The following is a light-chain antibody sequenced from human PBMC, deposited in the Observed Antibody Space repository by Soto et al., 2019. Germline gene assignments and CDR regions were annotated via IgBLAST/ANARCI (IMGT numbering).Light chain of an antibody. Sequence: QSALTQPPSVSGAPGQRVTISCTGSSANIGAGYDVHWYQQLPGTAPKLLIYGNSNRPSGVPDRFSGSKSGTSASLAITGLQAEDEADYCCQSYDSSLSGFYVFGTGTKLTVL. CDR3: QSYDSSLSGFYV. J-gene: IGLJ1*01. CDR2: GNS. V-gene: IGLV1-40*01. CDR1: SANIGAGYD.